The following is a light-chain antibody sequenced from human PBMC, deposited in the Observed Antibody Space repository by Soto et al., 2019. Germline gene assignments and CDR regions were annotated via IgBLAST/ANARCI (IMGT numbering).Light chain of an antibody. V-gene: IGKV3-11*01. Sequence: ETVLTQSPATLSLSPGERATLSCRASQSVSSYLAWYQQKPGQAPRLLIYDASNRATDIPARFSGSVSGTDFTLTISSLEPEDCAVYYCQQRSNWPPTFGQGTKVEI. J-gene: IGKJ1*01. CDR1: QSVSSY. CDR3: QQRSNWPPT. CDR2: DAS.